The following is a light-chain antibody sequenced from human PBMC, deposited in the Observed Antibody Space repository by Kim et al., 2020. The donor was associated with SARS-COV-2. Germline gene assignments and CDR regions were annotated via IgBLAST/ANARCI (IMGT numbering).Light chain of an antibody. Sequence: VSPRQTASITCSGDKLGDKYACWYQQKPGQSPVLVIYQDSKRPSGIPERFSGSNSGNTATLTISGTQAMDEADYYCQAWDSSIVFGGGTQLTVL. CDR2: QDS. CDR3: QAWDSSIV. CDR1: KLGDKY. J-gene: IGLJ2*01. V-gene: IGLV3-1*01.